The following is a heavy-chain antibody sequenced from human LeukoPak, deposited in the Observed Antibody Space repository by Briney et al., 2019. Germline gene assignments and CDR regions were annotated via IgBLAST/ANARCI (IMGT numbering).Heavy chain of an antibody. D-gene: IGHD4-17*01. V-gene: IGHV1-46*01. CDR2: SNTGGDTT. J-gene: IGHJ4*02. CDR3: ARGGDYGDYFEH. CDR1: AYTFSIYY. Sequence: ASVTVSFTSSAYTFSIYYMHWVRQAPGQGLEWMGISNTGGDTTAYAQRFQGRVTMTTDTSTNTLYMELNSLRSEDTAVYYCARGGDYGDYFEHWGQGTLVTVSS.